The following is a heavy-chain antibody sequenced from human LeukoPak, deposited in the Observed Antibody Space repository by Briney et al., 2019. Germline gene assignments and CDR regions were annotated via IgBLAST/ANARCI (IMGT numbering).Heavy chain of an antibody. V-gene: IGHV1-2*02. CDR1: GHTFTGYN. J-gene: IGHJ5*02. CDR2: INPNSGGT. D-gene: IGHD1/OR15-1a*01. Sequence: ASVKVSCKASGHTFTGYNLHWVRQAPGQGLEWMGWINPNSGGTNYAQKFQGRFTMTTDTSTTTAYMELRSLRFDDTAVYYCARDLAWGYVEQRLGWLDPWGQGAQVTVSS. CDR3: ARDLAWGYVEQRLGWLDP.